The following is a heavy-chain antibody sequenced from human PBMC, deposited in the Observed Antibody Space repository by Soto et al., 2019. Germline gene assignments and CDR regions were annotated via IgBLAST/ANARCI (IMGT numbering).Heavy chain of an antibody. CDR2: INSDGSST. V-gene: IGHV3-74*01. CDR3: ASGPTDSGSLQNVDY. Sequence: GGSLRLSCAASGFTFSSYWMHWVRQAPGKGLVWVSRINSDGSSTSYADSVKGRFTISRDNAKNTLYLQMNSLRAEDTAVYYCASGPTDSGSLQNVDYWGQGTLVTVSS. J-gene: IGHJ4*02. CDR1: GFTFSSYW. D-gene: IGHD1-26*01.